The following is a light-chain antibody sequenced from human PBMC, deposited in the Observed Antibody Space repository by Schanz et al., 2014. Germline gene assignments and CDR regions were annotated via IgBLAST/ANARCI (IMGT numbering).Light chain of an antibody. CDR1: QIITTF. V-gene: IGKV1-39*01. J-gene: IGKJ2*01. CDR3: QQYNSVMYT. CDR2: DAS. Sequence: DIQMTQSPSSLSASVGDRVTITCRTSQIITTFLNWYQQKPGKAPKVLIYDASNLQSEVPSRFSGSGSGTEFTLTISRLHPDDFATYYCQQYNSVMYTFGQGTKLEIK.